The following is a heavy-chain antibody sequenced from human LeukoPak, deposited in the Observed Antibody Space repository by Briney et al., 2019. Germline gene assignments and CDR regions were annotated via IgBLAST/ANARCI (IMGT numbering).Heavy chain of an antibody. Sequence: GASVKVSCKASGYTFTGYYMHWVRQAPGQGLEWMGWINPNSGGTNYAQKFQGRVTMTRNISISTAYMELSSLRSEDTAVYYCARVLSVAAPPQHIDYWGQGTLVTVSS. V-gene: IGHV1-2*02. CDR2: INPNSGGT. CDR3: ARVLSVAAPPQHIDY. D-gene: IGHD6-19*01. CDR1: GYTFTGYY. J-gene: IGHJ4*02.